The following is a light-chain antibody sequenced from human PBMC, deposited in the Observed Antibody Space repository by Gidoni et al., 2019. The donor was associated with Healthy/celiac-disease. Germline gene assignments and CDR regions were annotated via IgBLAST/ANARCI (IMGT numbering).Light chain of an antibody. CDR1: QGISSY. J-gene: IGKJ3*01. V-gene: IGKV1-9*01. Sequence: DIQLTKSPSFLSASVGDRVTITCRASQGISSYLAWYQPKPGKAPKLLIYAASTLQSGVPSRFSVSGSGTEFTLTISSLQPEDFSTYYCQQLNSYPRRFTFXPXTKVXIQ. CDR3: QQLNSYPRRFT. CDR2: AAS.